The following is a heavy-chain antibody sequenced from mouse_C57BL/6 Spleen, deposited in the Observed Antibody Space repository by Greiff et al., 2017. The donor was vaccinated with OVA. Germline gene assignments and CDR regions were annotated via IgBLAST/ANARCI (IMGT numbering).Heavy chain of an antibody. CDR3: ARLEGYYDAFDY. CDR1: GYTFTDYY. D-gene: IGHD1-1*01. V-gene: IGHV1-26*01. Sequence: EVQLQQSGPELVKPGASVKISCKASGYTFTDYYMNWVKQSHGKSLEWIGDINPNNGGTSYNQKFKGKATLTVDKSSSTAYMELRSLTSEDSAVYYCARLEGYYDAFDYWGQGTTLTVSS. CDR2: INPNNGGT. J-gene: IGHJ2*01.